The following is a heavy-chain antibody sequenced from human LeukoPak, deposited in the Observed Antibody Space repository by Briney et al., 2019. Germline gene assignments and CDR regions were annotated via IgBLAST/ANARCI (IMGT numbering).Heavy chain of an antibody. J-gene: IGHJ3*02. CDR3: ARGAPDFWSGSVAFDI. D-gene: IGHD3-3*01. Sequence: GGSLRLSCAASGFTFSDYYMSWIRQAPGKGLEWVSYISSSGTTIYYADSVKGRFTISRDNAKNSLYLQMNSLRSEDTAVYYCARGAPDFWSGSVAFDIWGQGTMVTVSS. CDR1: GFTFSDYY. CDR2: ISSSGTTI. V-gene: IGHV3-11*01.